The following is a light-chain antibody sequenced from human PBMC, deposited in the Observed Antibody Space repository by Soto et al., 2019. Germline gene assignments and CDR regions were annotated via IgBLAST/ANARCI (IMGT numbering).Light chain of an antibody. V-gene: IGKV1-39*01. J-gene: IGKJ1*01. CDR3: LQDYDYPRT. CDR2: AAA. CDR1: QSISTY. Sequence: DIQMTQSPSSLSASVRDRVTITCRASQSISTYLNWYQQKPGKVPKLLIYAAASLQSGVPSRFSGSGSGTDFTLTISSLQPEDFATYYCLQDYDYPRTFGQGTKVEIK.